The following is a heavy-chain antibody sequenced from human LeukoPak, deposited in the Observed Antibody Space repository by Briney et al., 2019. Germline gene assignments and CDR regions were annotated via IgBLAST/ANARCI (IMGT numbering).Heavy chain of an antibody. V-gene: IGHV1-46*01. CDR3: ARGSVMTSDDYYDMDV. D-gene: IGHD2-21*02. Sequence: ASVKVSCKASRYTFTRYYMHWVRQAPGQGLEWMGIINPSGGSRTYAEQFQGRVTMTRDTSTSTGYMELSSLRSEDTAVYYCARGSVMTSDDYYDMDVWGQGTTVTVSS. CDR2: INPSGGSR. J-gene: IGHJ6*02. CDR1: RYTFTRYY.